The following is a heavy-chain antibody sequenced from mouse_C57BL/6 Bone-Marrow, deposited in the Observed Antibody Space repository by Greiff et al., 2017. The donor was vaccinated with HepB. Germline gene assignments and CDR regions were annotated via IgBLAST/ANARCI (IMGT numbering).Heavy chain of an antibody. D-gene: IGHD2-4*01. CDR3: ARTYYDLYYYAMDY. Sequence: QVQLQQPGAELVRPGSSVKLSCKASGYTFTSYWMDWVKQRPGQGLEWIGNIYPSDSETHYNQKFKDKATLTVDKSSSTAYMQLSSLTSEDSAVYYCARTYYDLYYYAMDYWGQGTSVTVSS. CDR1: GYTFTSYW. J-gene: IGHJ4*01. CDR2: IYPSDSET. V-gene: IGHV1-61*01.